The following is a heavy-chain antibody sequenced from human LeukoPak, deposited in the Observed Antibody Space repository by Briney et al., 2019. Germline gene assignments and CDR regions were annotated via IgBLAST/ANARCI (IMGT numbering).Heavy chain of an antibody. V-gene: IGHV3-9*03. D-gene: IGHD6-13*01. J-gene: IGHJ4*02. CDR2: ISWNSGSI. CDR1: GFTFDDYA. Sequence: GGSLRLSCAASGFTFDDYAMHWVRQAPGKGLEWVSGISWNSGSIGYADSVKGRFTISRDNAKNSLYLQMNSLGAEDMALYYCAKEGIAGLYFDYWGQGTLVTVSS. CDR3: AKEGIAGLYFDY.